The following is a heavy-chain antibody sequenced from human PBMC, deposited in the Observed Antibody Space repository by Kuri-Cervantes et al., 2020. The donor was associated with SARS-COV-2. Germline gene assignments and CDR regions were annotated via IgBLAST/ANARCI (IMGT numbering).Heavy chain of an antibody. D-gene: IGHD3-10*01. CDR1: GFTFDVYT. CDR3: ASQSPFGYFQH. CDR2: MKQDGSEK. J-gene: IGHJ1*01. V-gene: IGHV3-7*01. Sequence: GGSLRLSCAASGFTFDVYTMHWVRQAPGKGLEWVANMKQDGSEKYYVDSVKGRFTISRDNSKNTLYLQMNSLRAEDTAVYYCASQSPFGYFQHWGQGTLVTVSS.